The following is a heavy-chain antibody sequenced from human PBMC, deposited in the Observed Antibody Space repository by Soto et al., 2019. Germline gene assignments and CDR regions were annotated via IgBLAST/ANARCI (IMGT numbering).Heavy chain of an antibody. CDR2: VSAYNGNT. V-gene: IGHV1-18*01. J-gene: IGHJ6*02. CDR1: GYTFTSFG. Sequence: ASVKVSCTASGYTFTSFGITWVRQAPGQGLEWMGWVSAYNGNTKYAQKLQGRVTMTTDTSTSTAYMELRSLRSDDTAVYYCARDYVYDVWSGYYGMDVWGQGTTVTVSS. D-gene: IGHD3-3*01. CDR3: ARDYVYDVWSGYYGMDV.